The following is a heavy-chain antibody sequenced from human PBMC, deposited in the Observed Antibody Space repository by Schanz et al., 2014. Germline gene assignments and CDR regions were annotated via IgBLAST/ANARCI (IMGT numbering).Heavy chain of an antibody. CDR1: GYIFINSG. J-gene: IGHJ4*02. Sequence: QIQLVQSGPEVKKPGATVKVSCKASGYIFINSGISWVRQAPGQGLEWMGWISVYNHNKEYDQKLQGRVTMTTDTSTSTAYMELKSLRSDDTAVYYCARDAADFYDILTEEDYWGQGTMVTVSS. V-gene: IGHV1-18*01. D-gene: IGHD3-9*01. CDR2: ISVYNHNK. CDR3: ARDAADFYDILTEEDY.